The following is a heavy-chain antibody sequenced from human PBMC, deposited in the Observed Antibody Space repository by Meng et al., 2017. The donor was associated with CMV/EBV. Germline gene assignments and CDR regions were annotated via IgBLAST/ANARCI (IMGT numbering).Heavy chain of an antibody. CDR1: GFSFNYYG. V-gene: IGHV3-30*02. Sequence: GGSLRLSCAASGFSFNYYGMHRVRQAPDKGLEWVAFIRYDGSNKYSADSVKGRFTISRDNSKNTLYLQINSLRAEDTAVYYCAKDWSVGSEDFDCWGQGTLVTVSS. CDR2: IRYDGSNK. CDR3: AKDWSVGSEDFDC. J-gene: IGHJ4*02. D-gene: IGHD3-3*01.